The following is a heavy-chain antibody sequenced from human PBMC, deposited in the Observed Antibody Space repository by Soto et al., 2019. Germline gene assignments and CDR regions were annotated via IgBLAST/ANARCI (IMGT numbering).Heavy chain of an antibody. V-gene: IGHV4-39*01. CDR3: ARHGGGDYCSGGSCYYFDY. D-gene: IGHD2-15*01. CDR2: IYYSGST. CDR1: GGSISSSSYY. Sequence: QLQLQESGPGLVKPSETLSLTCTVSGGSISSSSYYWGWIRQPPGKGLEWIGSIYYSGSTYYNPSLKSRVTISVATSKNQFSLKLSSVTAADTAVYYCARHGGGDYCSGGSCYYFDYWGQGTLVTVSS. J-gene: IGHJ4*02.